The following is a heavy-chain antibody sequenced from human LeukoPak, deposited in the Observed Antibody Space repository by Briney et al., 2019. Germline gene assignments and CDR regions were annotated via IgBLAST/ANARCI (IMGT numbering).Heavy chain of an antibody. CDR3: PRDSGYSGSGAVFDY. J-gene: IGHJ4*02. V-gene: IGHV3-30*03. CDR1: GFTFSSYS. D-gene: IGHD5-12*01. Sequence: PGGSLRLSCAASGFTFSSYSMHWVRQAPGKGLEWVAVISYDGSNKYYADSVKGRFTISRDNSKNTLYLQMNSLRAEDTAVYYCPRDSGYSGSGAVFDYWGQGTLVTVSS. CDR2: ISYDGSNK.